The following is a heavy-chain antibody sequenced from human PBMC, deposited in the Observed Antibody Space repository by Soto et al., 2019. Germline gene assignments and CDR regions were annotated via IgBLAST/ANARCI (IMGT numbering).Heavy chain of an antibody. J-gene: IGHJ4*02. CDR2: IYWNDDK. CDR1: GFSLSTSGLG. Sequence: QITLKESGPTLVRPTQTLTLTFTFYGFSLSTSGLGVGWIRQPPGKALEWLALIYWNDDKRYSPSLKARLTITKDTSKNQVVLTMTNMDPVDTATYYCAHRPSGWYLFDYWGQGTLVTVSS. V-gene: IGHV2-5*01. D-gene: IGHD6-19*01. CDR3: AHRPSGWYLFDY.